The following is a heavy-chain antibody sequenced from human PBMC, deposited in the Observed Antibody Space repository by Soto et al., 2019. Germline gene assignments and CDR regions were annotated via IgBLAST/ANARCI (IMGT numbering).Heavy chain of an antibody. CDR3: VGGYDGLWYFDY. J-gene: IGHJ4*02. CDR2: ISGSGGSK. V-gene: IGHV3-23*01. D-gene: IGHD5-12*01. Sequence: GGSLRLSCAASGFTFSSYAMSWVRQAPGKGLEWVSAISGSGGSKYYADSVKGRFTISRDNSKNTLYLQMNSLRAEDTAVYYCVGGYDGLWYFDYWGQGTLVTVSS. CDR1: GFTFSSYA.